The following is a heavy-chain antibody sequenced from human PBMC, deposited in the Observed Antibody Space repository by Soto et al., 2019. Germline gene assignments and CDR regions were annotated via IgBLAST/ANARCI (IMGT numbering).Heavy chain of an antibody. CDR1: GGSISSSSYY. Sequence: SETLSLTCTVSGGSISSSSYYWGWIRQPPGKGLEWIGSIYYSGSTYYNPSLKSRVTISVDTSKNQFSLKLSSVTAADTAVYYCAREGNGLEWLCVVEGAFDIWGQGTMVTVS. V-gene: IGHV4-39*02. D-gene: IGHD3-3*01. J-gene: IGHJ3*02. CDR2: IYYSGST. CDR3: AREGNGLEWLCVVEGAFDI.